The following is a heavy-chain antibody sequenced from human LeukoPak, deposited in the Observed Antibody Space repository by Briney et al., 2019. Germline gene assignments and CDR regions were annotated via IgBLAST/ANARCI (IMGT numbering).Heavy chain of an antibody. J-gene: IGHJ3*02. D-gene: IGHD2-2*01. CDR3: ARAAPSCSSTSCLYDAFDI. CDR2: INPNSGGT. CDR1: GGTFSNYA. Sequence: ASVKVSCKASGGTFSNYAISWVRQAPGQGLEWMGWINPNSGGTNYAQKFQGRVTMTRDTSISTAYMELSRLRSDDTAVYYCARAAPSCSSTSCLYDAFDIWGQGTMVTVSS. V-gene: IGHV1-2*02.